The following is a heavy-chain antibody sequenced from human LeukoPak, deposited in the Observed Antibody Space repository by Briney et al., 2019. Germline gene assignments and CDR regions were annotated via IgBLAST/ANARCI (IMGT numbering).Heavy chain of an antibody. J-gene: IGHJ4*02. V-gene: IGHV1-46*01. D-gene: IGHD5-12*01. CDR2: INPSGGST. Sequence: GASVTVSCTASGYTFTSYYMHWVRQAPGQGLEWMGIINPSGGSTSYAQKFQGRVTMTRDTSTSTVYMELSSLRSEDTAVYYCGAYSGYDYNYFDYWGQGTLVTVSS. CDR1: GYTFTSYY. CDR3: GAYSGYDYNYFDY.